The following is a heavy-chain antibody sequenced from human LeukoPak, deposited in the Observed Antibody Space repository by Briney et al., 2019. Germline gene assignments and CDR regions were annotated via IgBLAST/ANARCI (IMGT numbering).Heavy chain of an antibody. J-gene: IGHJ4*02. V-gene: IGHV3-48*01. CDR1: GFTFSSHS. Sequence: GGSLRLSCAASGFTFSSHSMNWVRQAPGKGLEWISYISRSRTTIHYADSVKGRSTISSDNAKKSLYLQMNSLRAEDTAVYYCVRDLVSGPHYFDYWGQGTLVTVSS. D-gene: IGHD3-10*01. CDR3: VRDLVSGPHYFDY. CDR2: ISRSRTTI.